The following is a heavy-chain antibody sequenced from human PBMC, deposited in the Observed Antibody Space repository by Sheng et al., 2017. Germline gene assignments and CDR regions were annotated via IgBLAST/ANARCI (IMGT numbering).Heavy chain of an antibody. J-gene: IGHJ5*02. V-gene: IGHV4-39*07. CDR3: ARIIAVVVAAPYNWFDP. CDR2: IYYSGTT. Sequence: QLQLQESGPGLVKPSETLSLTCTVSGGSISSSSFYWGWIRQPPGKGLEWIGTIYYSGTTYYNPSLKSRVTISVHTSKNQFSLNLTSVTAADTAVYFCARIIAVVVAAPYNWFDPWGQGTPGHRLL. D-gene: IGHD2-15*01. CDR1: GGSISSSSFY.